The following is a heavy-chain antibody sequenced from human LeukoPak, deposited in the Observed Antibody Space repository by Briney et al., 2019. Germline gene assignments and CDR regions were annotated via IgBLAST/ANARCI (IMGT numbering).Heavy chain of an antibody. J-gene: IGHJ4*02. CDR1: GFTFSSYA. CDR2: ISGSGGST. D-gene: IGHD2-15*01. Sequence: GASLRLSCAASGFTFSSYAMSWVRQAPGKGLEWVSAISGSGGSTYYADSVKGRFTISRDNSKNTLHLQMNSLRAEDTAVYYCAKAEAIAVVVVAATLYDYWGQGTLVTVSS. CDR3: AKAEAIAVVVVAATLYDY. V-gene: IGHV3-23*01.